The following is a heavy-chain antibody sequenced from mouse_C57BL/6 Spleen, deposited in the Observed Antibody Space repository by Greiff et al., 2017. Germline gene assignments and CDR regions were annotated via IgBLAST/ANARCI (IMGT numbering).Heavy chain of an antibody. D-gene: IGHD2-4*01. J-gene: IGHJ2*01. Sequence: VQLQQPGAELVKPGASVKLSCKASGYPFTSYWLHWVKQRPGQGLAWIGMIHPNSGSTNYTEKFKSKATLTVDKSSSTAYIQLSSLTSEDSAVYYCSLYDYDVDYWGQGTTRTVSS. CDR3: SLYDYDVDY. V-gene: IGHV1-64*01. CDR2: IHPNSGST. CDR1: GYPFTSYW.